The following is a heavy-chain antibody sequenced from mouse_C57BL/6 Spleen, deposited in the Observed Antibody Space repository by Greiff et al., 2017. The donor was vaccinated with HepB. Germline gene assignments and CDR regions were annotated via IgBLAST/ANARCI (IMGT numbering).Heavy chain of an antibody. V-gene: IGHV2-6*01. Sequence: VHLVESGPGLVAPSQSLSITCTVSGFSLTSYGVDWVRQSPGKGLEWLGVIWGVGSTNYNSALKSRLSISKDNSKSQVFLKMNSLQTDDTAMYYCATHYYSNPFAYWGQGTLVTVSA. CDR3: ATHYYSNPFAY. J-gene: IGHJ3*01. D-gene: IGHD2-5*01. CDR1: GFSLTSYG. CDR2: IWGVGST.